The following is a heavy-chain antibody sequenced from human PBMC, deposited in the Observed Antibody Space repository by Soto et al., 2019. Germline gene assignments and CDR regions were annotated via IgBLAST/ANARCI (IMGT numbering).Heavy chain of an antibody. V-gene: IGHV3-33*01. CDR1: GFTFSSYG. D-gene: IGHD2-2*02. J-gene: IGHJ4*02. CDR3: ARDYLLIPFRVIDN. Sequence: GGSLRLSCAASGFTFSSYGMHWVRQAPGKGLEWVAVIWYDGSNKYYADSVKGRFTISRDNSKNTLYLQMNSLRAEDTAVYYCARDYLLIPFRVIDNWGQETLFTVAS. CDR2: IWYDGSNK.